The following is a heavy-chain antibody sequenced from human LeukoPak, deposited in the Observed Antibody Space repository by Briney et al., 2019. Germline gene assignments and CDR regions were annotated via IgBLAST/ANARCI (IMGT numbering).Heavy chain of an antibody. CDR1: GFIFSQYG. J-gene: IGHJ4*02. Sequence: PVVSLRLSPAASGFIFSQYGMNCVSQGPAEGLERGSFIYNGGGTKYADSVRGRFTISRDNSRNTLYLQMSSLRREDTAVYYCGKDGRPGGVYDLDYWGQGTLVTVSS. CDR3: GKDGRPGGVYDLDY. CDR2: FIYNGGGT. V-gene: IGHV3-23*01. D-gene: IGHD5/OR15-5a*01.